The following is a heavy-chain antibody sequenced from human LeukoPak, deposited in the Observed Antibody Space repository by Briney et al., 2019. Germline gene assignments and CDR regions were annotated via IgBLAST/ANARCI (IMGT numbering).Heavy chain of an antibody. D-gene: IGHD6-19*01. Sequence: SSVKVSCKASGGTFSSYAISWVRQAPGQGLEWWGGIIPIFGTANYAQKFQGRGTITTDESTSTAYMELSSLRSEDTAVYYCASCTPSQWTNWFDPWGQGTLVTVSS. V-gene: IGHV1-69*05. CDR2: IIPIFGTA. J-gene: IGHJ5*02. CDR1: GGTFSSYA. CDR3: ASCTPSQWTNWFDP.